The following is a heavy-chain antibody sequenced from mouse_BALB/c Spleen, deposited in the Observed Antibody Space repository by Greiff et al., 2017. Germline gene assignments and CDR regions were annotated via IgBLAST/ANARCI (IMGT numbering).Heavy chain of an antibody. CDR3: ASRNPLGGGFAY. D-gene: IGHD6-1*01. J-gene: IGHJ3*01. CDR2: INPSNGGT. V-gene: IGHV1S81*02. Sequence: QVQLQQPGAELVKPGASVKLSCKASGYTFTSYYMYWEKQRPGQGLEWIGGINPSNGGTNFNEKFKSKATLTVDKSSSTAYMQLSSLTSEDSAVYFCASRNPLGGGFAYWGQGTLVTVSA. CDR1: GYTFTSYY.